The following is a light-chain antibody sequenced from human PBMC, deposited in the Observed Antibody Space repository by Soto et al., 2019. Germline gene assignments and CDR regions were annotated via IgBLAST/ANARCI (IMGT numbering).Light chain of an antibody. CDR2: EVN. V-gene: IGLV2-11*01. J-gene: IGLJ2*01. CDR1: SSDVGYYNY. Sequence: QSALTQPRSVSGSPGQSVAISCTGTSSDVGYYNYVSWYQQHPGKAPKLMIYEVNQRPSGVPDRFSGSKSGNTASLTISGLQAEDEADYYCCSYAGNSAVFGGGTQLTVL. CDR3: CSYAGNSAV.